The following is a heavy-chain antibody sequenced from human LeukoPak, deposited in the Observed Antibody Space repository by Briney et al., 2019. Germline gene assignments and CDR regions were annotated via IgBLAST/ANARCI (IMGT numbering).Heavy chain of an antibody. CDR2: ITYDGYYK. CDR1: GFTFSNYG. Sequence: QPGRSLRLSCAASGFTFSNYGMHWVRQAPGKGLEWVALITYDGYYKYYADSVKGRFTISRDNSKNMYLQMNSLRAEDTAVYYCAKDLISMVRGSPMDVWGQGTTVTVSS. D-gene: IGHD3-10*01. V-gene: IGHV3-30*18. CDR3: AKDLISMVRGSPMDV. J-gene: IGHJ6*02.